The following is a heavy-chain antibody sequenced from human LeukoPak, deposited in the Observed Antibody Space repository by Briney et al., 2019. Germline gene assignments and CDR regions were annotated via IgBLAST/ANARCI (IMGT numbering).Heavy chain of an antibody. CDR1: GFTFSSYA. CDR3: ARDLRLVRGMGNVDY. Sequence: PGGSLRLSCAASGFTFSSYAMHWVRQAPGKGLEWVAVISYDGSNKYYADSVKGRFTISRDNSKNTLYLQMNSLRAEDTAVYYCARDLRLVRGMGNVDYWGQGTLVTVSS. D-gene: IGHD6-19*01. V-gene: IGHV3-30*04. J-gene: IGHJ4*02. CDR2: ISYDGSNK.